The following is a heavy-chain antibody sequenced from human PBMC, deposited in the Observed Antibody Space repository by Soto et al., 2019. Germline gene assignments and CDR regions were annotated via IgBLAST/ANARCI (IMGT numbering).Heavy chain of an antibody. J-gene: IGHJ4*02. D-gene: IGHD3-10*01. Sequence: PGGSLRLSCAASGFTFSSYAMHWVRQAPGKGLEWVAVISYDGSNKYYADSVKGRFTISRDNSKNTLYLQMNSLRAEDTAVYYCARDTYYYGSGSYPHWGQGTLVTVSS. CDR3: ARDTYYYGSGSYPH. CDR1: GFTFSSYA. CDR2: ISYDGSNK. V-gene: IGHV3-30-3*01.